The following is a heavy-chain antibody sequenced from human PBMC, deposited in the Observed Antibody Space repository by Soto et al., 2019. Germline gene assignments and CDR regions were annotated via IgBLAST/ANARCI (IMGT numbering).Heavy chain of an antibody. CDR3: AKQLDSSGYYWAI. Sequence: GESLKISCKGSGYSFTSYWIGWVRQMPGKGLEWMGIIYPGDSDTRYSPSFQGQVTISADKSISTAYLQWSSLKASDTAMYYCAKQLDSSGYYWAIWGQGTMVTVSS. V-gene: IGHV5-51*01. J-gene: IGHJ3*02. CDR2: IYPGDSDT. CDR1: GYSFTSYW. D-gene: IGHD3-22*01.